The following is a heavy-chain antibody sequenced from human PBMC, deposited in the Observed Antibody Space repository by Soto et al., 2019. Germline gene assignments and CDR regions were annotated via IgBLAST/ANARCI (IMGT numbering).Heavy chain of an antibody. V-gene: IGHV3-7*03. D-gene: IGHD2-15*01. CDR3: ARDRCSGGSCYTIPFDY. Sequence: RGSLRVSCAASVFTFSIYWMSWVRQAPGKGLEWVANIKQDGSEKYYVDSVKGRFTIPRDNAKNSLYLQMKSLRAEDTAVYYCARDRCSGGSCYTIPFDYWGQGTMVTVSS. J-gene: IGHJ4*02. CDR2: IKQDGSEK. CDR1: VFTFSIYW.